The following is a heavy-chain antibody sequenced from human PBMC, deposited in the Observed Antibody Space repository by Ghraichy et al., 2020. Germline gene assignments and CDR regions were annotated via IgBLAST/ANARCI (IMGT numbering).Heavy chain of an antibody. CDR2: ISSSSSTI. V-gene: IGHV3-48*02. Sequence: GGSLRLSCAASGFTFSSYSMNWVRQAPGKGLEWVSYISSSSSTIYYADSVKGRFTISRDNAKNSLYLQMNSLRDEDTAVYYCARDFPPSVTTFYYYDYWGQGTLVTVSS. J-gene: IGHJ4*02. D-gene: IGHD4-11*01. CDR1: GFTFSSYS. CDR3: ARDFPPSVTTFYYYDY.